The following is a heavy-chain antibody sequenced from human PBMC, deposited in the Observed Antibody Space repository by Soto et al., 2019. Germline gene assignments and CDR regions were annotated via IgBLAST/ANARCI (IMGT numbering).Heavy chain of an antibody. CDR2: IYSGGGT. CDR1: GLTVSTNP. J-gene: IGHJ4*02. CDR3: ARDGSGY. V-gene: IGHV3-66*01. Sequence: EVQLVESGGGLVQPGGSLRLSCAASGLTVSTNPMSWVRQAPGKGLEWVSVIYSGGGTHYADSVKGRFTISRDKSKHTVYLQMNNLRAEDTAVYYCARDGSGYWGQGTLVTVSS.